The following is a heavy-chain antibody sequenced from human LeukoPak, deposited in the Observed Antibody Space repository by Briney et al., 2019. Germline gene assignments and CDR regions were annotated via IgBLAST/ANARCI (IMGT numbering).Heavy chain of an antibody. CDR1: GFTFSGYA. CDR3: AKKVAHAFDI. J-gene: IGHJ3*02. CDR2: ITGSGDST. V-gene: IGHV3-23*01. Sequence: GGSLRLSCAASGFTFSGYAMSWVRQAPGKGLEWVSAITGSGDSTYYADSVKGRFTISSDNSKNTLYLQMSSLRAEDTAVYYCAKKVAHAFDIWGQGTMVTVSS.